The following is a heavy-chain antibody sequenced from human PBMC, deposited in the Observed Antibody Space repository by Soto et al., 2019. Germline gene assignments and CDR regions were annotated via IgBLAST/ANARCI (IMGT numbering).Heavy chain of an antibody. Sequence: PGGSLRLSCAASGFTFSNYGMHWVRQAPGKGLEWVAVISYDGGNKHYADSVKGRFTISRDNSKNTLYLQMSSLRPEDTAVYYCAGCSRAFCLLHLQWDDAFVIWGPGTMVTVSS. CDR3: AGCSRAFCLLHLQWDDAFVI. V-gene: IGHV3-30*03. CDR2: ISYDGGNK. CDR1: GFTFSNYG. J-gene: IGHJ3*02. D-gene: IGHD1-26*01.